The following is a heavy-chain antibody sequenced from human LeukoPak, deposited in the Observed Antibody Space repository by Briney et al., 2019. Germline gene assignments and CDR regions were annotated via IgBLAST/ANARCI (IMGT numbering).Heavy chain of an antibody. CDR2: IYYSGST. D-gene: IGHD3-22*01. CDR3: AKSTYYYDTFVNAFDF. V-gene: IGHV4-39*07. Sequence: SETLSLTCTVSGGSISSSSYYWGWIRQPPGKGLEWIGSIYYSGSTYYKPSLKSRVTISVDTSSNQFSLKLTSVTAADTAVYYCAKSTYYYDTFVNAFDFWGQGTVVTVSS. J-gene: IGHJ3*01. CDR1: GGSISSSSYY.